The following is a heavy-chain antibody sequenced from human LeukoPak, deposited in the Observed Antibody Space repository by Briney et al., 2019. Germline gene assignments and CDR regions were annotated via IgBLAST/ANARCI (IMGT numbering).Heavy chain of an antibody. J-gene: IGHJ6*03. D-gene: IGHD2-2*01. CDR3: ARVVVPAVYMDV. CDR2: IYHSGST. V-gene: IGHV4-30-2*01. CDR1: GGSISSGGYY. Sequence: SETLSLTCTVSGGSISSGGYYWSWIRQPPGKGLEWIGYIYHSGSTYYNPSLKSRVTISVDRSKNQFSLKLSSVTAADTAVYYCARVVVPAVYMDVWGKGTTVTVSS.